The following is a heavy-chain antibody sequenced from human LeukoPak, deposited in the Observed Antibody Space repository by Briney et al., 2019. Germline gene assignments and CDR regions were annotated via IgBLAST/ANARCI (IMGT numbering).Heavy chain of an antibody. D-gene: IGHD6-13*01. CDR3: ARDGTAAGLYFDL. Sequence: GGSLRLSCTVSGFTFTDYWMNWVRQAPGKGLEWVASIRQDGGEKSYVDSVKGRFTISRDNTKSSLYLQINSLRAEDTAVYYCARDGTAAGLYFDLWGQGTLVTVSS. J-gene: IGHJ4*01. CDR1: GFTFTDYW. V-gene: IGHV3-7*01. CDR2: IRQDGGEK.